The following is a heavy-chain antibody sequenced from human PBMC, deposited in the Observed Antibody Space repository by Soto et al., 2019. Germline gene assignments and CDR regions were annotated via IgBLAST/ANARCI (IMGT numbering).Heavy chain of an antibody. CDR1: GGTFSSYA. J-gene: IGHJ6*02. D-gene: IGHD1-7*01. CDR3: ESGRITGTTSDYYYGMDV. V-gene: IGHV1-69*13. CDR2: IIPIFGTA. Sequence: ASVKVSCKASGGTFSSYAIGWVRQAPGQGLEWMGGIIPIFGTANYAQKFQGRVTITADESTSTAYMELSSLRSEDTAVYYCESGRITGTTSDYYYGMDVWGQGTTVTVSS.